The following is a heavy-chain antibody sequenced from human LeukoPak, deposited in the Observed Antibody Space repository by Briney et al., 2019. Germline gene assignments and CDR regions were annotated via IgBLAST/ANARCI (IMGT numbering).Heavy chain of an antibody. CDR1: GGSISSYY. J-gene: IGHJ4*02. Sequence: SETLSLTCTVSGGSISSYYWGWIRQPPGKGLEWIGSIYHSGSTYYNPSLKSRVTISVDTSKNQFSLKLSSVTAADTAVYYCARKAVAGEIDYWGQGTLVTVSS. CDR3: ARKAVAGEIDY. CDR2: IYHSGST. V-gene: IGHV4-38-2*02. D-gene: IGHD6-19*01.